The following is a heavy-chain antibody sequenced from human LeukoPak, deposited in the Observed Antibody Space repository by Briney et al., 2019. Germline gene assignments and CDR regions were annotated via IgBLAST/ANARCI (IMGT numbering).Heavy chain of an antibody. Sequence: SQTLSLTCAISGDSVSSNSAAWNWIRQSPSRGLEWLGRTYYRSKWYNDYTVSVKSRITINPDTSKNQFSLQLNSVTPEDTAVYYYARIVVVPAAGYYGMDVWGQGTTVTVSS. D-gene: IGHD2-2*01. CDR3: ARIVVVPAAGYYGMDV. CDR1: GDSVSSNSAA. J-gene: IGHJ6*02. V-gene: IGHV6-1*01. CDR2: TYYRSKWYN.